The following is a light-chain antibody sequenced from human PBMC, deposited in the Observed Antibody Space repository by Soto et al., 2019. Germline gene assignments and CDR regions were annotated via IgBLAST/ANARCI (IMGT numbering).Light chain of an antibody. CDR2: DTS. V-gene: IGKV3-15*01. CDR1: QSVSIK. CDR3: QQYNNWPPIT. J-gene: IGKJ5*01. Sequence: ETVMTKSPATPALSPGERATLSCRASQSVSIKLAWYQQKPGQAPRLLIYDTSTRATGIPARFSGSGSGTEFTLTISSLQSEDFAVYYCQQYNNWPPITFGQGTRLEIK.